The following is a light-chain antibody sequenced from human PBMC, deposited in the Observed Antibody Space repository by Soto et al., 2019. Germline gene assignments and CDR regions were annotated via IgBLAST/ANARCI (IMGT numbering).Light chain of an antibody. CDR3: QHSHRYPLT. J-gene: IGKJ4*01. Sequence: DIQMTQSPSTLSASVGDRVTITCRASQSITNSKLAWYQQKPGKAPKVVIYKASSLQSGVPSRFSGSGSGTEFTLTISSLQPDDFATYYCQHSHRYPLTFGGGTKVEIK. V-gene: IGKV1-5*03. CDR1: QSITNSK. CDR2: KAS.